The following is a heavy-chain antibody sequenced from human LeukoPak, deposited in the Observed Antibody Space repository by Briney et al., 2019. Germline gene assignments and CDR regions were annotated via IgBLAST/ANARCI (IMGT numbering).Heavy chain of an antibody. CDR3: AREDSSSISMDV. CDR1: GGSISSYY. V-gene: IGHV4-59*08. D-gene: IGHD6-6*01. Sequence: SCTLSLTCTVSGGSISSYYWSWIRQPPGQGLEWIGYIYYSGSINYNPALKSRVTISVDTSKNKFSLKLSSVTAADTAVYYCAREDSSSISMDVWGKGTTVTVSS. J-gene: IGHJ6*04. CDR2: IYYSGSI.